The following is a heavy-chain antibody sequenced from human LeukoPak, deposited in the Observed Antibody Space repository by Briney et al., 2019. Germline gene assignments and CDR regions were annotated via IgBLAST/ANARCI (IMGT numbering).Heavy chain of an antibody. CDR3: ARGSSASPYDILTGYLPSGGQNFDY. D-gene: IGHD3-9*01. CDR2: INSDGSST. V-gene: IGHV3-74*01. CDR1: GFTFSSYW. J-gene: IGHJ4*02. Sequence: PGGSLRLSCAASGFTFSSYWMHWVRQAPGKGLVWASRINSDGSSTSYADSVKGRFTISRDNAKNTLYLQMNSLRAEDTAVYYCARGSSASPYDILTGYLPSGGQNFDYWGQGTLVTVSS.